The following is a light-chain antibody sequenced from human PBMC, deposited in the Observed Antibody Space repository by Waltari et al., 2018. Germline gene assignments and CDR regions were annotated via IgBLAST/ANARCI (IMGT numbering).Light chain of an antibody. Sequence: EIVVTQSPATLSVSPGDTATVPCRASQSVSTNLAWYQHKPGQAPRLLIHAASTRATAIPARFSGSGSGTEFTLTVSSLHSEDSAVYYCQQYNVWPHTFGQGTRLEIK. CDR3: QQYNVWPHT. J-gene: IGKJ2*01. CDR2: AAS. V-gene: IGKV3-15*01. CDR1: QSVSTN.